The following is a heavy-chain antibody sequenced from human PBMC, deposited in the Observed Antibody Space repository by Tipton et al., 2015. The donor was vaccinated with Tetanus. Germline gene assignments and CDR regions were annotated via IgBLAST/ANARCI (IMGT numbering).Heavy chain of an antibody. J-gene: IGHJ6*02. Sequence: SLRLSCAASGFTFSSFGMSWVRQAPGKGLEWVSGISGSGGTTYYADSVKGQFTISRDNAKNTLFLQMSSLRAEDTAVYYCAKEIRETSSNYYYYGMDVWGQGTTVTVSS. CDR2: ISGSGGTT. CDR1: GFTFSSFG. V-gene: IGHV3-23*01. CDR3: AKEIRETSSNYYYYGMDV. D-gene: IGHD2-2*01.